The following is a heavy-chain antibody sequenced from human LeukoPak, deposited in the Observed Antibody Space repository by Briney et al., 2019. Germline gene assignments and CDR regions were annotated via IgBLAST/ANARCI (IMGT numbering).Heavy chain of an antibody. D-gene: IGHD2-2*01. CDR3: ARGHCSSTSCYYYYGMDV. V-gene: IGHV1-8*01. Sequence: ASVKVSCKASGYTFTSYDINWVRQATGQGLEWMGWMNPNSGNTGYAQKFQGRVTITADKSTSTAYMELSSLRSEDTAVYYCARGHCSSTSCYYYYGMDVWGQGTTVTVSS. J-gene: IGHJ6*02. CDR2: MNPNSGNT. CDR1: GYTFTSYD.